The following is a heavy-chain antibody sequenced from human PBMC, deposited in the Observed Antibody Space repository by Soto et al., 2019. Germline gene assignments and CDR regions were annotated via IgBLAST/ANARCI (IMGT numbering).Heavy chain of an antibody. Sequence: QVQLQESGPGLVKPSGTLSLTCGVSGGSISSRNWWSWVRQPPGKGLQWIGEIYHSGSTNYNPSLRSRVTISVDKSKNQCSLKVSSVTAADTAMYYCARVRGQYALGSSDYWGQGILVTVSS. CDR2: IYHSGST. CDR3: ARVRGQYALGSSDY. V-gene: IGHV4-4*02. J-gene: IGHJ4*02. D-gene: IGHD3-10*01. CDR1: GGSISSRNW.